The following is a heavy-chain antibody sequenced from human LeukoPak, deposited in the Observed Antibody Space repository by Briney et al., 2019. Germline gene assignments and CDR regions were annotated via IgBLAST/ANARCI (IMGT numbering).Heavy chain of an antibody. V-gene: IGHV3-21*01. Sequence: PGGSLRLSCAASGFTFSSYSMNWVRQAPGKGLEWVSSISSSSSYIYYADSVKGRFTISRDHAKNSLYLQMNSLRAEDTAVYYCAKDTAMGYYYGMDVWGQGTTVTVSS. CDR2: ISSSSSYI. J-gene: IGHJ6*02. CDR3: AKDTAMGYYYGMDV. D-gene: IGHD5-18*01. CDR1: GFTFSSYS.